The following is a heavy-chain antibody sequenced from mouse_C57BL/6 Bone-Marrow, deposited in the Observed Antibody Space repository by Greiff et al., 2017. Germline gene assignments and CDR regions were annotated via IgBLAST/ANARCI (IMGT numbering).Heavy chain of an antibody. CDR2: INPSNGGT. CDR3: ARLGLRRPYYAMDY. J-gene: IGHJ4*01. V-gene: IGHV1-53*01. Sequence: QVQLQQPGTELVKPGASVKLSCKASGYTFTSYWMHWVKQRPGQGLEWIGNINPSNGGTNYNEKFKSKATLTVDTSSSTAYMQGSRLTSEDSAVYYCARLGLRRPYYAMDYWGQGTSVTVSS. CDR1: GYTFTSYW. D-gene: IGHD2-2*01.